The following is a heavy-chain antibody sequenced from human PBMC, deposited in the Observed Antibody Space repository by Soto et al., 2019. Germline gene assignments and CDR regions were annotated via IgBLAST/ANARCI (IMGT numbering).Heavy chain of an antibody. CDR3: ARGVSVYSSSSTSVGKYYYYGMDV. V-gene: IGHV4-34*01. CDR2: INHSGST. CDR1: GGSFSGYY. J-gene: IGHJ6*02. D-gene: IGHD6-6*01. Sequence: SETLSLTCAVYGGSFSGYYWSWIRQPPGKGLEWIGEINHSGSTNYNPSLKSRVTISVDTSKNQFSLRLSSVTAADTAVYYCARGVSVYSSSSTSVGKYYYYGMDVWGQGTTVTVSS.